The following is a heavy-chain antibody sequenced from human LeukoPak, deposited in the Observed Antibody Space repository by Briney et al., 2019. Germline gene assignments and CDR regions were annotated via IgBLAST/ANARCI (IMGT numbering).Heavy chain of an antibody. V-gene: IGHV3-9*01. CDR2: ISWNSGSI. CDR1: GFTFDDYA. D-gene: IGHD5-24*01. J-gene: IGHJ4*02. CDR3: AKDRDGYKIYYFDY. Sequence: GRSLRLSCAASGFTFDDYAMHWVRQAPGKGLEWVSGISWNSGSIGYADSMKGRFTISRDNAKNSLYLQMNSLRAEDTALYYCAKDRDGYKIYYFDYWGQGTLVTVSS.